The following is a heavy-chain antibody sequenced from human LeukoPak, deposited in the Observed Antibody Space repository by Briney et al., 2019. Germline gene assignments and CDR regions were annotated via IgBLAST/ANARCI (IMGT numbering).Heavy chain of an antibody. V-gene: IGHV3-53*05. CDR1: GFTVSSNY. CDR3: ARRDNFEY. Sequence: GGSLRLSCAASGFTVSSNYMSWVRQAPGKGLEWVSVIYSGGSTYYAQSVKGRFTISRDNSKNMLFLQMNSLRSEDTAIYYCARRDNFEYWGQGTLVTVSS. D-gene: IGHD2-15*01. J-gene: IGHJ4*02. CDR2: IYSGGST.